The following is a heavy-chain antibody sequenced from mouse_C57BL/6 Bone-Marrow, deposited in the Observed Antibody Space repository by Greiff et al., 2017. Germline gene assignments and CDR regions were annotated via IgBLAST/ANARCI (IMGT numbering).Heavy chain of an antibody. D-gene: IGHD1-1*01. CDR2: IDPSDSYT. V-gene: IGHV1-59*01. J-gene: IGHJ2*01. CDR1: GYTFTSYW. Sequence: VQLQQSGAELVRPGTSVKLSCKASGYTFTSYWMHWVKQRPGQGLEWIGVIDPSDSYTNYNQKFKGKATLTVDTSSSTAYMQLSSLTSEDSAVYYCARPYYGSSYYWGQGTTLTVSS. CDR3: ARPYYGSSYY.